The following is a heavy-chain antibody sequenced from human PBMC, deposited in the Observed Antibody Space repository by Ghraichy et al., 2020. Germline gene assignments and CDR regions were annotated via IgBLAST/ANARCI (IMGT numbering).Heavy chain of an antibody. Sequence: GGSLRLSCAASGFTFSNAWMSWVRQAPGKGLEWVGRIKSKTDGGTTDYAAPVKGRFTISRDDSENTLYLQMNSLKTEDTAVYYCTTGRITIFPPPRNYGMDVWGQGTTVTVSS. CDR2: IKSKTDGGTT. CDR1: GFTFSNAW. D-gene: IGHD3-3*01. J-gene: IGHJ6*02. CDR3: TTGRITIFPPPRNYGMDV. V-gene: IGHV3-15*01.